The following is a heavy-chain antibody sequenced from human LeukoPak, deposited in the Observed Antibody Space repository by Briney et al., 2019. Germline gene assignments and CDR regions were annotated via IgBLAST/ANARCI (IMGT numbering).Heavy chain of an antibody. CDR1: GGSISSSSYY. Sequence: SETLSLTCTVSGGSISSSSYYWGWIRQPPGKGLEWIGSIYYSGSTNYNPSLKSRVTISVDTSKNQFSLKLSSVTAADTAVYYCARGSSGYYAWFDPWGQGTLVTVSS. J-gene: IGHJ5*02. D-gene: IGHD3-22*01. V-gene: IGHV4-39*07. CDR3: ARGSSGYYAWFDP. CDR2: IYYSGST.